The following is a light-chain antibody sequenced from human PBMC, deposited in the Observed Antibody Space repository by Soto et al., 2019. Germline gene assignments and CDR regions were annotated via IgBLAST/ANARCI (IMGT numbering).Light chain of an antibody. CDR3: QHYNSSPWT. J-gene: IGKJ2*02. V-gene: IGKV1-5*03. CDR2: KAS. Sequence: DIPLTQSPSTLSASVGDRVTITCRASQSISDWLAWYQQKPGKAPKIIIYKASTLESGVPSRFSGSGSGTEFTLTISSMQPDDFGIYSCQHYNSSPWTFGQGTKVEIK. CDR1: QSISDW.